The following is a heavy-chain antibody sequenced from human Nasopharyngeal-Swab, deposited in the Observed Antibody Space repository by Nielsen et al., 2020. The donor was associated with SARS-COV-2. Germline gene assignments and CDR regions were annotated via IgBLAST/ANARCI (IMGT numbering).Heavy chain of an antibody. CDR2: ISGSGGTI. J-gene: IGHJ4*02. V-gene: IGHV3-11*04. D-gene: IGHD7-27*01. CDR1: GFTFSDYY. CDR3: ARDRANWDFDY. Sequence: GGSLRLSCAASGFTFSDYYISWIRQAPGKLLEYISYISGSGGTIYYGDSMKGRFTISRDNAKNSLYLQMNSLRAEDTAVYYCARDRANWDFDYWGQGTLVTVSS.